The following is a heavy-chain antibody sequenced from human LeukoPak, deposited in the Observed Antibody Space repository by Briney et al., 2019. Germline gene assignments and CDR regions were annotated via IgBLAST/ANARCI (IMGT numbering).Heavy chain of an antibody. J-gene: IGHJ4*02. CDR3: ARDSLFVITIDY. Sequence: PGGSLRLSCAASGFTFSSYAMHWVRQAPGKGLEWVAVISYDGSNKYYADSVKGRFTISRDNSKNTLYLQMNSLRAEDTAVYYCARDSLFVITIDYWGQGTLVTVSS. V-gene: IGHV3-30-3*01. D-gene: IGHD3-16*02. CDR2: ISYDGSNK. CDR1: GFTFSSYA.